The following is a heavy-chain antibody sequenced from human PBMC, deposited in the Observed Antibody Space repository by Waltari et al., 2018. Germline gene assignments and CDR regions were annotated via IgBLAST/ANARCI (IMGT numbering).Heavy chain of an antibody. CDR1: GFTFSSDW. D-gene: IGHD2-15*01. CDR2: IKQDGSEK. V-gene: IGHV3-7*01. CDR3: ARGHRYCSGGSCFGGGDFDY. Sequence: EVQLVESGGGLVQPGGSLRLSCAASGFTFSSDWMSWVRQAPGTGRGWVANIKQDGSEKYYVDSVKGRFTISRDNAKNSLYLQMNSLRAEDTAVYYCARGHRYCSGGSCFGGGDFDYWGQGTLVTVSS. J-gene: IGHJ4*02.